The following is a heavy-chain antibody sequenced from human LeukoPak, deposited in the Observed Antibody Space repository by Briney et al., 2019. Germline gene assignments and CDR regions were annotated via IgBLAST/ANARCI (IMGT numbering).Heavy chain of an antibody. CDR1: GFTFSSYW. Sequence: GGSLRLSCAASGFTFSSYWMSWVRQAPGKGLEWVANIRQDGSEKYYVDSVKGRFTISRDNAKNSLYLQMNSLRAEDTAVYYCARDLGYCSSTSCTNFDCWGQGTLVTVSS. CDR3: ARDLGYCSSTSCTNFDC. J-gene: IGHJ4*02. D-gene: IGHD2-2*01. CDR2: IRQDGSEK. V-gene: IGHV3-7*01.